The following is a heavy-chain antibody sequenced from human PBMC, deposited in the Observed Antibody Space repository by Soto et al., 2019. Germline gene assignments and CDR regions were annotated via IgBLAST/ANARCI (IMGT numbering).Heavy chain of an antibody. D-gene: IGHD3-10*01. CDR2: INPNRGGP. V-gene: IGHV1-2*02. Sequence: ASVKVSCKASGDTFTGYYMNWVGQAPGQGLEWMGWINPNRGGPNYAQKCQGRVSMTRDTSISTADRELSRLRSDDTAVYYCARGGTGVTMGPGVMVYGKDAWGQGTTVTV. J-gene: IGHJ6*02. CDR3: ARGGTGVTMGPGVMVYGKDA. CDR1: GDTFTGYY.